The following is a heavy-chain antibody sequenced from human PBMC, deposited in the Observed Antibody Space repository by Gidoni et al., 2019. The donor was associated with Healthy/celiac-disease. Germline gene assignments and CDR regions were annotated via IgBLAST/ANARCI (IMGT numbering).Heavy chain of an antibody. CDR1: GYTFTSYA. V-gene: IGHV1-3*01. J-gene: IGHJ4*02. Sequence: QVQLVQSGAEVKKPGASAKVSCKASGYTFTSYAMRWVRQAPGQRLEWMGWINAGNGNTKYSQKFQGRVTITRDTSASTAYMELSSLRYEDTAVYYCARAKGSRQYHFDYWGQGTLVTVSS. CDR3: ARAKGSRQYHFDY. D-gene: IGHD2-15*01. CDR2: INAGNGNT.